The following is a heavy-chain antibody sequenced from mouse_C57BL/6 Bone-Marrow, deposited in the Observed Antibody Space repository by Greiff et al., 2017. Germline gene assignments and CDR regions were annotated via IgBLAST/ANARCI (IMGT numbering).Heavy chain of an antibody. J-gene: IGHJ3*01. V-gene: IGHV1-50*01. CDR3: AREYYVSSSWFAY. CDR2: IDPSDSYT. D-gene: IGHD1-1*01. CDR1: GYTFTSYW. Sequence: VQLQQSGAELVKPGASVKLSCKASGYTFTSYWMQWVNQRPGQGLEWIGEIDPSDSYTNYNQKFKGKATLTVDTSSSTAYMQLSSLTSEDSAVYDCAREYYVSSSWFAYWGQGTLVTVSA.